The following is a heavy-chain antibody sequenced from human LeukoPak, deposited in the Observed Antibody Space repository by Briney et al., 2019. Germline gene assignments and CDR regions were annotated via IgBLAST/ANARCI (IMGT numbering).Heavy chain of an antibody. CDR2: IYPGDSDT. CDR3: ARSTYYDSSGYYSNWFDP. Sequence: GESLKISCKGSGYSFTSYWIGWVRQMPGKGLEWMGIIYPGDSDTRYSPSFQGQVTISADKSISTAYLQWSSLKASGTAMYYCARSTYYDSSGYYSNWFDPWGQGTLVTVSS. J-gene: IGHJ5*02. CDR1: GYSFTSYW. V-gene: IGHV5-51*01. D-gene: IGHD3-22*01.